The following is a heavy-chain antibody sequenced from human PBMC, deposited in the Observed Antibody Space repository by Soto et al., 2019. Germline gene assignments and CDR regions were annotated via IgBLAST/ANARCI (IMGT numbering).Heavy chain of an antibody. CDR2: IYWDDDK. CDR3: TQNGGGQLLGY. Sequence: QITLKESGPTLVKPTQTLTLTCTFSGFSLSTSGVGVGWIRQPPGKALEWLALIYWDDDKRYSPSLKSRLTITKDTSKNQVVLTMTNMDPVDTATYYFTQNGGGQLLGYWGQGTLVTVSS. V-gene: IGHV2-5*02. D-gene: IGHD1-1*01. J-gene: IGHJ4*02. CDR1: GFSLSTSGVG.